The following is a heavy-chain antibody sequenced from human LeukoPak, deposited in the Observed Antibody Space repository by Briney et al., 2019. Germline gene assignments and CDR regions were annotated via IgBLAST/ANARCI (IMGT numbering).Heavy chain of an antibody. V-gene: IGHV4-59*01. J-gene: IGHJ4*02. CDR2: IFYSGST. Sequence: SETLSLTCTVSGGSISNFYWTWIRQPPGKGLEWIGYIFYSGSTNYNPSLKSRVTISIDTSKNQFSLKLGSVTAADTAVYYCARGSLFYYFDYWGQGTLVTVSS. CDR3: ARGSLFYYFDY. CDR1: GGSISNFY.